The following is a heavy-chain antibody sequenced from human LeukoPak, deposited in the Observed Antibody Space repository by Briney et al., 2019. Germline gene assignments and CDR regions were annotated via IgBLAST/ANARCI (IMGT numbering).Heavy chain of an antibody. J-gene: IGHJ5*02. D-gene: IGHD2-21*01. CDR1: GYTFTSYY. CDR2: INPSGGST. CDR3: ARGIVVVPRFDP. V-gene: IGHV1-46*01. Sequence: ASVKVSCKASGYTFTSYYMHWVRQAPGQGLEWMGIINPSGGSTSYAQKFKGRVTMTRDTPTSTVYMELSSLRSEDTAVYYCARGIVVVPRFDPWGQGTLVTVSS.